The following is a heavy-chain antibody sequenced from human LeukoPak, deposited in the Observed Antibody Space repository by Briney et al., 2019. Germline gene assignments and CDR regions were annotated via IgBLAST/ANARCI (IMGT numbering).Heavy chain of an antibody. CDR3: AKSDYDIWSAFQH. J-gene: IGHJ1*01. V-gene: IGHV3-23*01. D-gene: IGHD3-9*01. Sequence: PGGSLRLSCAASGFTFSSYAMSWVRQAPGKGLEWASAISGSGGSTYYADSVKGRFTISRDNSKNTLYLQMNSLRAEDTAVYYCAKSDYDIWSAFQHWGQGTLVTVSS. CDR2: ISGSGGST. CDR1: GFTFSSYA.